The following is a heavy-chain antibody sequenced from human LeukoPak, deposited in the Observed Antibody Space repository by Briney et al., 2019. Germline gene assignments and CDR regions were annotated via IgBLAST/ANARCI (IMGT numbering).Heavy chain of an antibody. V-gene: IGHV3-7*01. D-gene: IGHD3-10*01. CDR2: INQDENKK. Sequence: GGSLRLSCAASGFPFHNYWMTWVRQAPGKGLEWVANINQDENKKYYMDSVKGRFTSSTDNDETSLFLQMTSLRVEDTAIYYCARGLYGSGRRSLMAHWGPGTLVAVSS. J-gene: IGHJ4*02. CDR3: ARGLYGSGRRSLMAH. CDR1: GFPFHNYW.